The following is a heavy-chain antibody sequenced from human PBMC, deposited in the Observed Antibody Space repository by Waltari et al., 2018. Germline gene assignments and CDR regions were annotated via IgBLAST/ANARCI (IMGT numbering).Heavy chain of an antibody. CDR3: ATVDSTSPYYYYYMDV. V-gene: IGHV4-59*11. Sequence: QVQLQESGPGLVKPSETLSLTCPVSGGSISSHYWSWIRQPPGKGLEWIGYIYYSGSTNYNPSLKSRVTISVDTSKNQFSLKLSSVTAADTAVYYCATVDSTSPYYYYYMDVWGKGTTVTVSS. CDR1: GGSISSHY. J-gene: IGHJ6*03. CDR2: IYYSGST. D-gene: IGHD5-12*01.